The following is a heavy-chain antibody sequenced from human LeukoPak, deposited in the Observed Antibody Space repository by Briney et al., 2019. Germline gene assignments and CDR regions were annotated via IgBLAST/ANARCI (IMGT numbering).Heavy chain of an antibody. CDR3: ARAPTGPSGSLYHFDY. Sequence: PGGSLRLSCAASGFTFSSYAMHWVRQAPGKGLEYVSAISSNGGSTYYANSVKGRFTISRDNSKNTLYLQMGSLRAEDMAVYYCARAPTGPSGSLYHFDYWGQGTLVTVSS. D-gene: IGHD1-26*01. J-gene: IGHJ4*02. CDR1: GFTFSSYA. V-gene: IGHV3-64*01. CDR2: ISSNGGST.